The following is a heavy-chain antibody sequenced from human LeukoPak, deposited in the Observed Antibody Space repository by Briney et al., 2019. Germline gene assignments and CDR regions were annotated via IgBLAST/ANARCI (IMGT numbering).Heavy chain of an antibody. CDR2: IIPIFGTA. V-gene: IGHV1-69*13. D-gene: IGHD3-22*01. CDR3: AAHLADFDSSGRTLYHDAFDI. Sequence: EASVKVSCKASGYTFTSYAMNWVRQAPGQGLEWMGGIIPIFGTANYAQKFQGRVTITADESTSTAYMELSSLRSEDTAVYYCAAHLADFDSSGRTLYHDAFDIWGQGTMVTVSS. J-gene: IGHJ3*02. CDR1: GYTFTSYA.